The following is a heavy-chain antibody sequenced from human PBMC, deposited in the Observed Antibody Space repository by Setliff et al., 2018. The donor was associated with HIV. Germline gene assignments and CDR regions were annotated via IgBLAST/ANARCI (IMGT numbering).Heavy chain of an antibody. Sequence: NPSETLSLTCTVSGGSISSGGYYWSWIRQHPGKGLEWIGYIYYSGSTYYNPSLKSRVTISVDTSKNQFSLKLSSVTAADTAVYYCARVPPLKAFGGVISLYYFDYWGQGTLVTVSS. CDR2: IYYSGST. CDR3: ARVPPLKAFGGVISLYYFDY. J-gene: IGHJ4*02. CDR1: GGSISSGGYY. D-gene: IGHD3-16*02. V-gene: IGHV4-31*02.